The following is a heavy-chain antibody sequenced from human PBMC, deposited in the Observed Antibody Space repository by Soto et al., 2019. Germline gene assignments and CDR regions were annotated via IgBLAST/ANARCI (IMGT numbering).Heavy chain of an antibody. CDR1: GGSISSSSYY. J-gene: IGHJ4*02. Sequence: QLQLQESGPGLVKPSETLSLTCTVSGGSISSSSYYWGWIRQPPGKGLEWSGSIYYSGRTYYNPSLTTRVTISVDTSKNQCSWKLSSVTAADTDVYYCARHEVEEVNGHFDYWGQGTLVTVSS. CDR3: ARHEVEEVNGHFDY. D-gene: IGHD3-22*01. V-gene: IGHV4-39*01. CDR2: IYYSGRT.